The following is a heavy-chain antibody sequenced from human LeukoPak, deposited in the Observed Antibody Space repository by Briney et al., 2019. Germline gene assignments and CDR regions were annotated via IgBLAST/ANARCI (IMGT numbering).Heavy chain of an antibody. J-gene: IGHJ4*02. V-gene: IGHV3-66*01. CDR1: GFTVSSNY. D-gene: IGHD3-22*01. Sequence: PGGSLRLSCAASGFTVSSNYMSWVRQAPGKGLEWVSVIYSGGSTYYADSVKGRFTISRDNSKNTVFLQMNSLRAEDTAVYYCASGTRDRSGYYYPLRYWGQGTLVTVSS. CDR2: IYSGGST. CDR3: ASGTRDRSGYYYPLRY.